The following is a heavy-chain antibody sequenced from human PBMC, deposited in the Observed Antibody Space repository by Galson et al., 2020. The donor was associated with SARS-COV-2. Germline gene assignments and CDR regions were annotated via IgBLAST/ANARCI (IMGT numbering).Heavy chain of an antibody. V-gene: IGHV3-30*03. J-gene: IGHJ4*02. CDR2: MSPDGNGK. CDR1: GFTFSSYG. CDR3: AREKGSSGKAGYFDY. D-gene: IGHD3-22*01. Sequence: GESLKISCAASGFTFSSYGMHWVRQAPGKGLEWVAVMSPDGNGKTYGDSVKGRFTISRDNSKNTLYLEMNSLRGEDTAVYYCAREKGSSGKAGYFDYWGQGTQVTVSS.